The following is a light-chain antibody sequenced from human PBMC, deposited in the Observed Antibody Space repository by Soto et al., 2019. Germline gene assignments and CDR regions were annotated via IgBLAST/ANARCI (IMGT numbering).Light chain of an antibody. Sequence: QSALTQPDSVSGSPGQSITISCTGTSSDVGGYNYVSWYQQHPGKAPKLMIYDVSNRPSGVSNRFSGSKSGNTASLTISGLQAEDEADYYCSSYTSSSTLLYVFGTGTKLTVL. V-gene: IGLV2-14*01. CDR2: DVS. J-gene: IGLJ1*01. CDR3: SSYTSSSTLLYV. CDR1: SSDVGGYNY.